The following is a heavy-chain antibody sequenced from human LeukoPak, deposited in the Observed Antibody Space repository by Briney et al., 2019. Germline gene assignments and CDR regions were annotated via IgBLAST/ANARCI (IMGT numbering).Heavy chain of an antibody. Sequence: KVSCKASGGTFSSYAISWVRQAPGQGLEWMGRIIPILGIANYAQKFQGRVTITADKSTSTAYMELSSLRSEDTAVYYCARERAVEMATISPLDYWGQGTLVTVSS. V-gene: IGHV1-69*04. CDR1: GGTFSSYA. CDR2: IIPILGIA. J-gene: IGHJ4*02. CDR3: ARERAVEMATISPLDY. D-gene: IGHD5-24*01.